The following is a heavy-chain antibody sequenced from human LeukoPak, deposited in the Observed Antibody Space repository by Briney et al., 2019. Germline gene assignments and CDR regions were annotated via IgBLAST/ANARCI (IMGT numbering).Heavy chain of an antibody. CDR2: ISWNSGSI. D-gene: IGHD2-2*01. Sequence: GGSLRLSCAASGFTFDDYAMHWVRQAPGKGLEWVSGISWNSGSIGYADSVKGRFTISRDNAKNTLYLQMNSLRAEDTAVYYCAKDSNQLLSAYFDYWGQGTLVTVSS. J-gene: IGHJ4*02. CDR1: GFTFDDYA. CDR3: AKDSNQLLSAYFDY. V-gene: IGHV3-9*01.